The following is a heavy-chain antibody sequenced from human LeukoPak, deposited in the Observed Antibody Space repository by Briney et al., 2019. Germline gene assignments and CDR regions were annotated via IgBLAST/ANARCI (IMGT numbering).Heavy chain of an antibody. CDR3: AKEDVSDHTTGFGP. Sequence: ASVKVSCKASGYTFTSYDINWVRQATGQGLEWMGWMNPNSGNTGYAQKFQGRVTMTRNTSISTAYMELSSLRVEDTAIYYCAKEDVSDHTTGFGPWGQGTLVTVSS. CDR1: GYTFTSYD. V-gene: IGHV1-8*01. J-gene: IGHJ5*02. CDR2: MNPNSGNT. D-gene: IGHD1-1*01.